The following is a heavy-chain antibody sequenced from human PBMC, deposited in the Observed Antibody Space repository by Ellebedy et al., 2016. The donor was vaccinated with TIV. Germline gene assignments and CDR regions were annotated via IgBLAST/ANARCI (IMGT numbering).Heavy chain of an antibody. Sequence: GESLKISCAASGFTFSSYSMNWVRQAPGKGLEWVSYISSSSSTIYYADSVKGRFTISRDNAKNSLYLQMNSLRAEDTAVYYCARDSRHWYSSSSFQRKYYYYGMDVWGQGTTVTVSS. CDR2: ISSSSSTI. CDR3: ARDSRHWYSSSSFQRKYYYYGMDV. V-gene: IGHV3-48*01. CDR1: GFTFSSYS. D-gene: IGHD6-6*01. J-gene: IGHJ6*02.